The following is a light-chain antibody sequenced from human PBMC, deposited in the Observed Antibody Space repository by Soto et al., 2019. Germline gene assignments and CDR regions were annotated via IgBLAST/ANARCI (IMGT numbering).Light chain of an antibody. J-gene: IGKJ2*01. CDR3: QQYKNYMYN. Sequence: DIQMTQSPSTLSASVGDRVTITCRASQSIDSWLAWYQQKPGKAPKLLIYRASSLESGVPSRFSGSGSGTEFTLTISSLQPDDFATYYCQQYKNYMYNFAQGTKLEIK. CDR1: QSIDSW. V-gene: IGKV1-5*03. CDR2: RAS.